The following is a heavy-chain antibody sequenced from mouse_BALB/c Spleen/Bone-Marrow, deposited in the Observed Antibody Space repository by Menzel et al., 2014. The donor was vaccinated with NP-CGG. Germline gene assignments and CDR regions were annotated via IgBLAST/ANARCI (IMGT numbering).Heavy chain of an antibody. CDR2: IDPSDSYT. J-gene: IGHJ2*01. CDR1: GYTFTSYW. Sequence: QVQLKQSGAELVKPGASVKMSCKASGYTFTSYWMHWVKQRPGQGLEWIGVIDPSDSYTSYNQKFKGKATLTVDTSSSTAYMQLSSLTSEDSAVYYCTTPTARACFDYWGQGTTLTVSS. CDR3: TTPTARACFDY. V-gene: IGHV1S127*01. D-gene: IGHD3-2*01.